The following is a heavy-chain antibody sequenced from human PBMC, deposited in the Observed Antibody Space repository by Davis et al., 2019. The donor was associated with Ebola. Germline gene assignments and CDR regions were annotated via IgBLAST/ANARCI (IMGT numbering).Heavy chain of an antibody. J-gene: IGHJ4*02. Sequence: SETLSLTCTVSGGSISRSAYFWGWIRQPPGKGPEWIASIYYSGAPYYSPSLRSRVTISVDTSKNQFSLKLSSVTAADTAVYYCARHHGGTRGPVVYWGQGTLVTVSS. V-gene: IGHV4-39*01. CDR1: GGSISRSAYF. CDR3: ARHHGGTRGPVVY. D-gene: IGHD2-15*01. CDR2: IYYSGAP.